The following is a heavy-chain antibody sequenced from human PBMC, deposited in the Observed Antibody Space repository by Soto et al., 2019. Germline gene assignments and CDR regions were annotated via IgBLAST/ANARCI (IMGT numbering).Heavy chain of an antibody. Sequence: GGSLRLSCAVSVFTFSNFGMHWFRQAPGKGLEWVAVISYDGSDKYYADSVKGRFTISRDNSKNTLYLQMNSLRAEDTAVYYCAKDVSVGATDYCFDFWGQGTLVTVSS. J-gene: IGHJ4*02. CDR1: VFTFSNFG. V-gene: IGHV3-30*18. D-gene: IGHD1-26*01. CDR2: ISYDGSDK. CDR3: AKDVSVGATDYCFDF.